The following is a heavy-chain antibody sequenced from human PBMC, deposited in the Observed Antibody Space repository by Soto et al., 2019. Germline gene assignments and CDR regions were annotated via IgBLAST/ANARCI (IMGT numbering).Heavy chain of an antibody. J-gene: IGHJ4*02. V-gene: IGHV1-69*14. CDR1: GATFSSYA. CDR3: VRVVAIPGYPDN. Sequence: HVQLVQSGAEVRQPASSVKVSCKTSGATFSSYAITWVRQAPGQGLEWMGGIVPTVDTSTYAQKFQGRVTITADKFTNTVYMELSSLRSDDTAVYYCVRVVAIPGYPDNWGQGTLVTVSS. CDR2: IVPTVDTS. D-gene: IGHD5-12*01.